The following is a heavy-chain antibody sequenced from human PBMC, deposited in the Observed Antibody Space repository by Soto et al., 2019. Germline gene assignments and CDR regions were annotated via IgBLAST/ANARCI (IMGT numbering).Heavy chain of an antibody. CDR1: GYTFPNYW. J-gene: IGHJ5*02. V-gene: IGHV5-51*01. CDR3: VRGYCSGGSCYWFDP. CDR2: IYPGDSDT. Sequence: PGQSLKISCKGSGYTFPNYWIGWVLQMPGKGLEWMGIIYPGDSDTRYSPPFQGQVTISADRSINTAYLQWSSLKASDTAMYYCVRGYCSGGSCYWFDPWGQGTLVTVS. D-gene: IGHD2-15*01.